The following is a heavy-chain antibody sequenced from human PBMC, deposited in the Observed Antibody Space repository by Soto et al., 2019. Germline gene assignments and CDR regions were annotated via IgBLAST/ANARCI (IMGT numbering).Heavy chain of an antibody. V-gene: IGHV3-48*03. CDR2: ISSSGSPI. CDR3: VRSWGVYCSSTRCYSPWLDP. J-gene: IGHJ5*02. Sequence: RLSCVASGFTFSSHEMNWVRQAPGKGLEWVSYISSSGSPIDYADSVRGRFTISRDNAKNSVILQMNSLRVEDTAVYYCVRSWGVYCSSTRCYSPWLDPWGQGTLVTVSS. D-gene: IGHD2-2*02. CDR1: GFTFSSHE.